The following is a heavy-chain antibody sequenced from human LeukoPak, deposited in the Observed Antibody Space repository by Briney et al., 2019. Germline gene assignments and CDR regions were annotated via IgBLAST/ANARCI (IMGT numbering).Heavy chain of an antibody. J-gene: IGHJ4*02. CDR2: INHSGST. CDR3: ARGDSSTGWGGY. D-gene: IGHD6-19*01. Sequence: SETLSLTCAVYGGSFSGYYWSWIRQPPGKGLEWIGEINHSGSTHYNPSLKSRVTISVDTSKNQFSLNLTSVTAADTAVYFCARGDSSTGWGGYWGQGTLVTVSS. V-gene: IGHV4-34*01. CDR1: GGSFSGYY.